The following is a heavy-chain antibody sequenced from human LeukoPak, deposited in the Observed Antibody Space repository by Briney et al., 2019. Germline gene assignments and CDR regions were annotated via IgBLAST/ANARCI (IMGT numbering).Heavy chain of an antibody. CDR2: IWYDGSNK. CDR3: ARVRLDYYYYMDV. J-gene: IGHJ6*03. Sequence: GRSLRLSCAASGFTFSSYGMRWVRQAPGKGLEWVAVIWYDGSNKYYADSVKGRFTISRDNSKNTLYLQMNSLRAEDTAVYYCARVRLDYYYYMDVWGKGTTVTVSS. CDR1: GFTFSSYG. D-gene: IGHD6-25*01. V-gene: IGHV3-33*01.